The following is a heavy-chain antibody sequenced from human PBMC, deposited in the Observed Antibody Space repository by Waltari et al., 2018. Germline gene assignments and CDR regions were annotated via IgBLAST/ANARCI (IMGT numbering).Heavy chain of an antibody. Sequence: EVQVVESGGGLVKPGGSLRLSCVVHGFTFTKAWMSWVRQAPGKGLEWVGRIKSAGDGGTRDYSAPLKGRISLSRDDSKNTVYLQMNTLKPEDTAVYFCATDYGDFLGVWGTGTTVTVFS. J-gene: IGHJ6*04. CDR1: GFTFTKAW. CDR3: ATDYGDFLGV. CDR2: IKSAGDGGTR. V-gene: IGHV3-15*01. D-gene: IGHD3-10*01.